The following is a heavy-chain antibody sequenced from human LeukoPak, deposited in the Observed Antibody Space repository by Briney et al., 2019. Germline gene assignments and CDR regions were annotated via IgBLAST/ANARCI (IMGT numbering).Heavy chain of an antibody. CDR2: IIPIFGTA. V-gene: IGHV1-69*05. Sequence: ASVKVSCKASGGTFSSYAISWVRQAPGQGLEWMGGIIPIFGTANYAQKFQRRVTITTDESTSTAYMELTSLRSEDAAVYYCARCLGYSRYDWYYFDYWGQGILVTVSS. J-gene: IGHJ4*02. CDR1: GGTFSSYA. CDR3: ARCLGYSRYDWYYFDY. D-gene: IGHD5-12*01.